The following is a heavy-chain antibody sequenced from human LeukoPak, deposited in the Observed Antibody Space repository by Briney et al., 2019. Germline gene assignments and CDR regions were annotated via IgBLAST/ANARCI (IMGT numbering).Heavy chain of an antibody. Sequence: PSETLSLTCTVSGGSISSYYWSWIRQPPGKGLEWNGYIYYSGSTNYNPSLKSRVTISVDTSKNQFSLKLSSVTAADTAVYYCARRKCSGGSCYKDYWGQGTLVTVSS. V-gene: IGHV4-59*08. CDR1: GGSISSYY. CDR2: IYYSGST. CDR3: ARRKCSGGSCYKDY. J-gene: IGHJ4*02. D-gene: IGHD2-15*01.